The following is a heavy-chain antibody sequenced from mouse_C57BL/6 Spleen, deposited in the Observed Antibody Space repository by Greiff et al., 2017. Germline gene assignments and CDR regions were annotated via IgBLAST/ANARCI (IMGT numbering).Heavy chain of an antibody. D-gene: IGHD1-1*01. J-gene: IGHJ2*01. CDR3: ARYYYGSSYFDC. V-gene: IGHV1-53*01. Sequence: VQLQQSGTELVKPGASVKLSCKASGYTFTSYWMHWVKHRPGQGLEWIGNINPSNGGTNYNEKFKSKATLTVDKSSSTAYMLLSSLTSEVAAVYYCARYYYGSSYFDCWGQGTTLTVSS. CDR2: INPSNGGT. CDR1: GYTFTSYW.